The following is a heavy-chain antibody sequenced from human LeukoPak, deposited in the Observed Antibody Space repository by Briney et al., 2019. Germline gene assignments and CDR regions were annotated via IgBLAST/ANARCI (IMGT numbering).Heavy chain of an antibody. D-gene: IGHD3-3*01. V-gene: IGHV3-7*01. CDR2: IKKDGSEK. Sequence: GGSLRLSCAASGFIFSSYWMSWVRQAPGKGLEWVANIKKDGSEKYYVDSVKGRFTISRDNAKNSLYLQMNSLRAEDTAVYYCARDGYYDFWSGYYAKLQNAFDIWGQGTMVTVSS. J-gene: IGHJ3*02. CDR1: GFIFSSYW. CDR3: ARDGYYDFWSGYYAKLQNAFDI.